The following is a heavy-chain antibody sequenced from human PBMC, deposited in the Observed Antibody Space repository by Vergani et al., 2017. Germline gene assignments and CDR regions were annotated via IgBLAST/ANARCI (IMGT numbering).Heavy chain of an antibody. V-gene: IGHV4-61*01. D-gene: IGHD3-10*01. J-gene: IGHJ5*02. Sequence: QVQLQESGPGLVKPSQTLSLTCTVSGGSISSGSYYWSWIRQPPGKGLEWIGYIYYSGSTNYNPSLKSRVTISVDTSKNQFSLKLSSVTAADTAVYYCASSGRVRELLSFDPWGQGTLVTVSS. CDR2: IYYSGST. CDR3: ASSGRVRELLSFDP. CDR1: GGSISSGSYY.